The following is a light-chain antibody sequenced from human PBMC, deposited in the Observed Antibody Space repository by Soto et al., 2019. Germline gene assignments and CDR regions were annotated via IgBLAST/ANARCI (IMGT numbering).Light chain of an antibody. V-gene: IGKV3-15*01. Sequence: EIMMTQSPATLSVSPGERATLSCRASQSVSDKLAWYQQKPGQAPRLLIYHASARATGIPARFSGSGSGTEFTLTISGLQSEDFAVYYCQQYNNWPPWTFGQGTKVDIK. CDR1: QSVSDK. CDR2: HAS. CDR3: QQYNNWPPWT. J-gene: IGKJ1*01.